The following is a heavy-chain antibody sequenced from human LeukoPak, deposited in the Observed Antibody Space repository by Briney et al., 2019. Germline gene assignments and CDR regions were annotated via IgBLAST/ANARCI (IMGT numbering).Heavy chain of an antibody. J-gene: IGHJ6*02. CDR1: GFTVSSSF. D-gene: IGHD4-11*01. V-gene: IGHV3-66*01. Sequence: GGPLRLSCAASGFTVSSSFMSWVRQAPGKGLEWVSVICTGGSTYYADSVKGRLTISRDDSKNRVYFQMNSLRAEDTAVYFCSRDPAMTSGYRMDVWGQGTTVTVSS. CDR3: SRDPAMTSGYRMDV. CDR2: ICTGGST.